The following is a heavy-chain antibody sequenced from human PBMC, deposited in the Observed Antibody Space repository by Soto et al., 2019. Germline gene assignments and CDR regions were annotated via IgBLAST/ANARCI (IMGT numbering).Heavy chain of an antibody. CDR3: VRGDPYYGMDV. V-gene: IGHV3-30*03. D-gene: IGHD2-21*02. CDR1: GFSSSNYF. Sequence: QVQLVESGGGVVQPGRSLGISCVASGFSSSNYFMHWVRQAPGKGQEWVAAISYDGSNKHYLDAVKGRFTISRDNSKNTLYLQMNSLRGEDTAVYSCVRGDPYYGMDVWGQGTTVTVSS. J-gene: IGHJ6*02. CDR2: ISYDGSNK.